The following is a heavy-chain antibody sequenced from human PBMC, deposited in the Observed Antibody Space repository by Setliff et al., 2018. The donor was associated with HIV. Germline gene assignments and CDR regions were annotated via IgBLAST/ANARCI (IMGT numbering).Heavy chain of an antibody. CDR3: ARDFAGITAAGADY. J-gene: IGHJ4*02. Sequence: LSLSCAASRFTFSSYAMSWVRQAPGKGLEWVALIWYDGSNKYYTDSVKGRFTISRDNSKNTMYLQMNSLRAEDTAVYYCARDFAGITAAGADYWGQGTLVTVSS. CDR1: RFTFSSYA. CDR2: IWYDGSNK. D-gene: IGHD6-13*01. V-gene: IGHV3-33*08.